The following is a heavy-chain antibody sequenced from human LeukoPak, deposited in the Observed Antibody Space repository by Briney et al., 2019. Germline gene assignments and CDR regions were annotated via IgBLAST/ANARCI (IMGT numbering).Heavy chain of an antibody. V-gene: IGHV3-23*01. CDR2: LSGSGGNT. Sequence: PGGSLRLSCTASGFTFSSYAMTWVRQAPGKGLEWVSALSGSGGNTYYADSVKGRFTISRDNSKNTLYLQMYSLRAEDTAKYYCAKVASLCTSTSCVRGGFDYWGQGTLVTVSS. J-gene: IGHJ4*02. CDR1: GFTFSSYA. D-gene: IGHD2-2*01. CDR3: AKVASLCTSTSCVRGGFDY.